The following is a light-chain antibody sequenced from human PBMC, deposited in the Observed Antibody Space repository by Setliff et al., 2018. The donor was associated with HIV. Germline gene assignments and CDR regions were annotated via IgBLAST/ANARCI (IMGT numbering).Light chain of an antibody. V-gene: IGLV2-14*03. Sequence: QSVLTQPASVSESPGQSITISCTGTSSDVGDYKYVSWYQQLPGKAPKLMLYDVSHRPSGVSNRFSGSKSGDTASLTISGLQADDEANYYCSSYAGTYTYIFGSGTKVTVL. J-gene: IGLJ1*01. CDR3: SSYAGTYTYI. CDR2: DVS. CDR1: SSDVGDYKY.